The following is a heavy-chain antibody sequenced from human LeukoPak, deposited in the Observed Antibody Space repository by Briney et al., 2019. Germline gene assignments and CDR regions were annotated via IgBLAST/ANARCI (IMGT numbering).Heavy chain of an antibody. D-gene: IGHD3-3*01. CDR3: ARFFWSASQRLDY. CDR1: GGSISSYY. Sequence: PSETLSLTCTVSGGSISSYYWSWIRQPPGRGLEWIGYIYSSGNTIYNPSLTSRVTISVDTSKNQFSLKLSSVTAADTAVYYCARFFWSASQRLDYWGQATLVTVCS. J-gene: IGHJ4*02. CDR2: IYSSGNT. V-gene: IGHV4-4*08.